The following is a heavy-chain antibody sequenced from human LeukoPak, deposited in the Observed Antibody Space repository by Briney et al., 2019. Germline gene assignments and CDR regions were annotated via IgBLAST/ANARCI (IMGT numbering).Heavy chain of an antibody. CDR1: GFTFSGSA. CDR2: IRSKANSYAT. V-gene: IGHV3-73*01. D-gene: IGHD6-13*01. CDR3: TRWVAAAAVPFDY. Sequence: GGSLRLSCAASGFTFSGSAMHWVRQASGKGLEWVGRIRSKANSYATAYAASVKGRFTISRDDSKNTAYLQMNSLKTEDTAVYYCTRWVAAAAVPFDYWGQGTLVTVSS. J-gene: IGHJ4*02.